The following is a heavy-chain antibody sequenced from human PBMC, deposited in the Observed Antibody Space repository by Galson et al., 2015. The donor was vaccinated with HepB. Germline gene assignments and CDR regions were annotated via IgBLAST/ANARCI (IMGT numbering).Heavy chain of an antibody. CDR3: ARPYCSGGSCYPYYYYGMDV. CDR2: IYSGGST. V-gene: IGHV3-66*04. J-gene: IGHJ6*02. CDR1: GFTVNNNY. Sequence: SLRLSCAASGFTVNNNYMSWVRQAPGKGLEWVSVIYSGGSTYYADSVKGRFTISRDNSKNTLYLQMNSLRAEDTAVYYCARPYCSGGSCYPYYYYGMDVWGQGTTVTVSS. D-gene: IGHD2-15*01.